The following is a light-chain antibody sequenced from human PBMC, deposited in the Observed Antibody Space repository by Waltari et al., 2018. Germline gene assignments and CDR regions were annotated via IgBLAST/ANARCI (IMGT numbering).Light chain of an antibody. Sequence: DIVMTQSPDSLAGSLGERATINCKYSQTVLYSSNNKNYLAWYQQKPGQPPKLVIYWASTRESGVPDRFSASGSGTDFNFTISSLQAEDVAVYYCQQYYTSPYTFAQGTKLEI. V-gene: IGKV4-1*01. CDR2: WAS. CDR1: QTVLYSSNNKNY. J-gene: IGKJ2*01. CDR3: QQYYTSPYT.